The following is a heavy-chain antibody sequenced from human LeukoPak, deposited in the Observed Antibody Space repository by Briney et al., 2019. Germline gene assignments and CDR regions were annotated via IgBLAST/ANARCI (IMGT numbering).Heavy chain of an antibody. J-gene: IGHJ4*02. CDR1: EFTFSKYW. CDR3: ATKQWLAPPPDS. Sequence: NPGGSLRLSCAASEFTFSKYWMLWVRQAPGKGLESVSRINTDGTVTTYADSVKGRFTVSRDNADNTMFLQMNSVRDEDTAVYYCATKQWLAPPPDSWGQGTPVTVSS. CDR2: INTDGTVT. D-gene: IGHD6-19*01. V-gene: IGHV3-74*01.